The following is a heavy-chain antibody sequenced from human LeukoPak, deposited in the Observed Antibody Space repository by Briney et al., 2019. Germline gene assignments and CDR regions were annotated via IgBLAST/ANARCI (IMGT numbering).Heavy chain of an antibody. J-gene: IGHJ4*02. CDR2: ISGSGGST. D-gene: IGHD5-24*01. Sequence: GGSLRLSCAASGFTFSSYAMSWVRQAPGKGLEWVSAISGSGGSTYYADSVKGRFTISRDNSKNTLYLQMNSLRAEDTAVYYCAKVSGRDGYNSLPVDYWGQGTLVTVSS. V-gene: IGHV3-23*01. CDR3: AKVSGRDGYNSLPVDY. CDR1: GFTFSSYA.